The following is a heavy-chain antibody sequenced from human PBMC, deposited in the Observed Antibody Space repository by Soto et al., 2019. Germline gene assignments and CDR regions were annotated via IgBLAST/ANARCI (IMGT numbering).Heavy chain of an antibody. CDR2: TYYNGNA. V-gene: IGHV4-39*01. Sequence: QLQLQESGPGVVKPSETLSLTCTVSGDSIDRSNYYWDWIRQPPGKGLEWIGTTYYNGNAYYNPSLKSRVTMSVDTSKNQFSLKLISVTAADTAVYYCARHFVAVVIKGWGYWGQGAPVTVSS. J-gene: IGHJ4*02. CDR3: ARHFVAVVIKGWGY. D-gene: IGHD3-22*01. CDR1: GDSIDRSNYY.